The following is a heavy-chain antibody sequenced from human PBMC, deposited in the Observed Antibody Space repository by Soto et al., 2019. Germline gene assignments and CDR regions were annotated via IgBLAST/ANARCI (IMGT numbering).Heavy chain of an antibody. CDR3: SKEKIVVVVGGMDV. CDR2: ISYDGSNK. V-gene: IGHV3-30*18. Sequence: QVQLVESGGGVVQPGRSLRLYCAASGFTFSSYVMHWVRQAPGKGLEWVAVISYDGSNKYYVDSVEGRFTISRDNSQNTLYLQMNSLRAEDTAVYYCSKEKIVVVVGGMDVWGQGTTVTVAS. J-gene: IGHJ6*02. D-gene: IGHD2-15*01. CDR1: GFTFSSYV.